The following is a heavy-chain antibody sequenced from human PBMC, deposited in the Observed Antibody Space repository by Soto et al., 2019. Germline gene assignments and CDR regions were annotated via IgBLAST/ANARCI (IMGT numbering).Heavy chain of an antibody. V-gene: IGHV4-39*01. CDR3: ARLEGLATISYYFDF. CDR1: DDSINSDKYY. Sequence: RASETLSLTCSVSDDSINSDKYYWGWISQPPGKGLEWIGSIYYRGNAYYNPSLQTRVTISLDKSKSQFSLKLNSVTAADSAVYFCARLEGLATISYYFDFWGPGALVTVSS. D-gene: IGHD3-9*01. CDR2: IYYRGNA. J-gene: IGHJ4*02.